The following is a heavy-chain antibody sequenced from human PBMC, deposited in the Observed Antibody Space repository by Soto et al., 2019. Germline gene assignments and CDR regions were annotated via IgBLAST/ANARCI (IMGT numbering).Heavy chain of an antibody. V-gene: IGHV3-30*18. J-gene: IGHJ6*02. D-gene: IGHD4-17*01. CDR3: AKAYTYGDDYGMDV. CDR2: ISYDGSNK. CDR1: GFTFSSYG. Sequence: QVQLVESGGGVVQPGRSLRLSCAASGFTFSSYGMHWVRQAPGKGLEWVAVISYDGSNKYYADSVKGRFTISRDNSKNTLYLRMNSLRAEDTAVYYCAKAYTYGDDYGMDVWGQGTTVTVSS.